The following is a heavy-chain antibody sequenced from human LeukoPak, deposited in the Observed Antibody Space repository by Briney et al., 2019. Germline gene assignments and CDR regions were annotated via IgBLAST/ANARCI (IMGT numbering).Heavy chain of an antibody. CDR3: AKDGGGSRMGFQH. V-gene: IGHV3-7*03. CDR2: IKPDGSEK. CDR1: HYTFTSYC. Sequence: GGSLRLSCEASHYTFTSYCMSWVRQAPGKGLEWVANIKPDGSEKYYVDSVKGRFTISRDNAKNSLYLQMNSLRVEDTAVYYCAKDGGGSRMGFQHWGQGTLVTVSS. D-gene: IGHD3-10*01. J-gene: IGHJ1*01.